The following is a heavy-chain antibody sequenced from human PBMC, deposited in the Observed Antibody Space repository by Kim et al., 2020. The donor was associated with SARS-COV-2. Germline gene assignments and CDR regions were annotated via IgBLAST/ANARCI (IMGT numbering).Heavy chain of an antibody. D-gene: IGHD3-9*01. CDR3: ARGSQYDILTGTGGMDV. Sequence: GESLKISCKGSGYSFTSYWISWVRQMPGKGLEWMGRIDPSDSYTNYSPSFQGHVTISADKSISTAYLQWSSLKASDTAMYYCARGSQYDILTGTGGMDVWGQGTTVTVSS. J-gene: IGHJ6*02. CDR1: GYSFTSYW. CDR2: IDPSDSYT. V-gene: IGHV5-10-1*01.